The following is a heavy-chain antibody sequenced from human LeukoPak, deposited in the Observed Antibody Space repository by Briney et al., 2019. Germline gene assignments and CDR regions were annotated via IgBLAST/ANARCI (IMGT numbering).Heavy chain of an antibody. CDR1: VGSISSHY. D-gene: IGHD1-1*01. Sequence: SETLSLTCTVSVGSISSHYWSWIRQPPGRGLEWIGYIYYSGSTNYNPSLKSRVTISVDTSKNQFSLKLSSVTAADTAVYYCARREPWYDGSWFDPWGQGTLVTVSS. J-gene: IGHJ5*02. V-gene: IGHV4-59*11. CDR3: ARREPWYDGSWFDP. CDR2: IYYSGST.